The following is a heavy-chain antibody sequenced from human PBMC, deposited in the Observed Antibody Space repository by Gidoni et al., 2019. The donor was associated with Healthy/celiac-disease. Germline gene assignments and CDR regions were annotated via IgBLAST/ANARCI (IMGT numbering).Heavy chain of an antibody. V-gene: IGHV1-69*01. J-gene: IGHJ4*02. CDR2: IIPIFGTA. Sequence: QVQLVQSGAAVKKPGSSVKVSCKASGGTFISYAISWVRQAPGQGLEWMGGIIPIFGTANYAQKFQGRVTITADESTSTAYMELSSLRSEDTAVYYCARDGGRYCSGGSCSGYYFDYWGQGTLVTVSS. CDR3: ARDGGRYCSGGSCSGYYFDY. D-gene: IGHD2-15*01. CDR1: GGTFISYA.